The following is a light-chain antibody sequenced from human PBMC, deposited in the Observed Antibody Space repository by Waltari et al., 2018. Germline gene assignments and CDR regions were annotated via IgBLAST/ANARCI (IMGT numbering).Light chain of an antibody. J-gene: IGKJ2*01. Sequence: IVMTQFPDSLAVSLGETATTNCRSRQSLFYTSNNKDYLGWYQQKPGLPPKLLIYWASTRESGVPDRFSGSGSVTDFTLTISSLQAEDVAVSYCLQYFDASRTFGQGTKLEIK. V-gene: IGKV4-1*01. CDR1: QSLFYTSNNKDY. CDR3: LQYFDASRT. CDR2: WAS.